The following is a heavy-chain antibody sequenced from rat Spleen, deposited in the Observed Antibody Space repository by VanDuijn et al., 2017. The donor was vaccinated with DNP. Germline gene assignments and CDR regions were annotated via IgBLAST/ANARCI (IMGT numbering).Heavy chain of an antibody. Sequence: EVQLVESGGGLVQPGGSLKVSCEASGFTFSSFPMAWVRQAPTMGLEWVAAISPRGSRTYYPDSVKGRFTISRDDAKSILYLQMNSLRSEDTATYYCARRFYGYTWGQGVMVTVSS. D-gene: IGHD1-6*01. CDR2: ISPRGSRT. V-gene: IGHV5-46*01. CDR1: GFTFSSFP. J-gene: IGHJ2*01. CDR3: ARRFYGYT.